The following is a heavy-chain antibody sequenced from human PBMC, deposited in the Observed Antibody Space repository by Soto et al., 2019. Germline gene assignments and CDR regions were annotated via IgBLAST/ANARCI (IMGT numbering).Heavy chain of an antibody. J-gene: IGHJ5*02. D-gene: IGHD6-13*01. CDR2: IYYSGST. CDR1: GGSISSGGYY. CDR3: ARAAHYSSPFRWFDP. V-gene: IGHV4-31*03. Sequence: SETLSLTCTVSGGSISSGGYYWSWIRQHPGKGLEWVGYIYYSGSTYYNPSLKSRVTISVDTSKNQFSLKLSSVTAADTAVYYCARAAHYSSPFRWFDPWGQGTLVTVSS.